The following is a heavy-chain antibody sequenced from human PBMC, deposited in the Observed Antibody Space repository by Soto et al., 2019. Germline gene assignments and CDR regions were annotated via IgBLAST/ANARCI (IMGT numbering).Heavy chain of an antibody. CDR3: ARSSGTLRPGFDY. D-gene: IGHD3-10*01. Sequence: QVQLQESGPGLVKPSETLSLTCTVSGGSISSYYWSWIRQPPGKGLEWIGYIYYSGSTNYNPFLNSRATISVATAKNQFSPKLSSVTAADTAVYYCARSSGTLRPGFDYWGQGTLVTVSS. J-gene: IGHJ4*02. CDR2: IYYSGST. CDR1: GGSISSYY. V-gene: IGHV4-59*08.